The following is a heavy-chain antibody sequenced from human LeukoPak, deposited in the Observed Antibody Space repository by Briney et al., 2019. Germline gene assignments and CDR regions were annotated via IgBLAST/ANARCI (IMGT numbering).Heavy chain of an antibody. CDR3: ARDGGGENYYDSSGYPDI. D-gene: IGHD3-22*01. J-gene: IGHJ3*02. Sequence: SETLSLTCTVSGGSVSSGSYYWSWIRQPPGKGLEWIGYIYYSGSTNYNPSLKSRVTISVDTSKNQFSLKLSSVTAADTAVYYCARDGGGENYYDSSGYPDIWGQGAMVTVSS. CDR2: IYYSGST. CDR1: GGSVSSGSYY. V-gene: IGHV4-61*01.